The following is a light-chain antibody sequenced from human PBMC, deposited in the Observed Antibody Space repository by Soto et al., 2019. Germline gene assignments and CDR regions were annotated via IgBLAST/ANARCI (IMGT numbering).Light chain of an antibody. Sequence: QSVLTQPPSVSATPGQTVTLSCSRSNSFIGNHCVSWYQPLPGTALNLLIYDSNKRPSEVPDRFSGAKSGTSATLGITGLQSGVEADYYGGTWDRSVGAGAIGTGTKGTGL. V-gene: IGLV1-51*01. CDR3: GTWDRSVGAGA. J-gene: IGLJ1*01. CDR1: NSFIGNHC. CDR2: DSN.